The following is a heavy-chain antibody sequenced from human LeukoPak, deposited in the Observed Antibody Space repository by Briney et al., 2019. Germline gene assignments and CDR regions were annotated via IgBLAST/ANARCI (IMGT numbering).Heavy chain of an antibody. CDR3: ARWGLGCSSTSCHDAFDI. D-gene: IGHD2-2*01. V-gene: IGHV1-2*06. CDR2: INPNSGGT. CDR1: GYTFTGYY. Sequence: ASVKVSCKASGYTFTGYYMHWVRQAPGQGLEWMGRINPNSGGTNYAQKFQGRVTMTRDTSNSTAYMELSRLRSDDTAVYYCARWGLGCSSTSCHDAFDIWGQGTMVTVSS. J-gene: IGHJ3*02.